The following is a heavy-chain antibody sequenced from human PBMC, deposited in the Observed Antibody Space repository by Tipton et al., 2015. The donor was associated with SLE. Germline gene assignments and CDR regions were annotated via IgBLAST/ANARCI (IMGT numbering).Heavy chain of an antibody. CDR3: AKDSGRDSSGSLDS. V-gene: IGHV3-43*01. CDR1: GFTFSAYE. Sequence: GSLRLSCAASGFTFSAYEMNWVRQAPGKGLEWVSLISWHGVNTYYADSVEGRFTISRDNSKNFLFLQMNSLKTEDTALYYCAKDSGRDSSGSLDSWGQGTLVTVSS. D-gene: IGHD6-19*01. J-gene: IGHJ4*02. CDR2: ISWHGVNT.